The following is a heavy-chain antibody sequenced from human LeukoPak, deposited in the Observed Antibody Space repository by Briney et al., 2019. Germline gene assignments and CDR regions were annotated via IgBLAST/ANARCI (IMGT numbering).Heavy chain of an antibody. Sequence: GGSLRLSCAASGFTFSSYSMNWVRQAPGKGLECVSSISSSSSYIYYADSVKGRFTISRDNAKNSLYLQMNSLRAEDTAVYYCARGGASDYYDSSGYYYWGQGTLVTVSS. J-gene: IGHJ4*02. D-gene: IGHD3-22*01. CDR2: ISSSSSYI. CDR1: GFTFSSYS. V-gene: IGHV3-21*01. CDR3: ARGGASDYYDSSGYYY.